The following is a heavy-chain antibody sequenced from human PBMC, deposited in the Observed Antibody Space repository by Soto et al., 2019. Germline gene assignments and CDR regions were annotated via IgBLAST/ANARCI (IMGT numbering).Heavy chain of an antibody. Sequence: GGSLRLSCAASGFTFSSYAMHWVRQAPGKGLEWVAVISYDGSNKYYADSVKGRFTISRDNSKNTLYLQMNSLRAEDTAVYYCARDELIVVVPAALNYYYYYGMDVWGQGTTVTVSS. CDR2: ISYDGSNK. J-gene: IGHJ6*02. D-gene: IGHD2-2*01. CDR3: ARDELIVVVPAALNYYYYYGMDV. CDR1: GFTFSSYA. V-gene: IGHV3-30-3*01.